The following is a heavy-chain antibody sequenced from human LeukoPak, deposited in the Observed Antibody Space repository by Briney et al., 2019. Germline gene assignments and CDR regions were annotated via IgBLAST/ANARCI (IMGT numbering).Heavy chain of an antibody. CDR3: ATCGTMVRGVISYGMDV. CDR1: GYTLTELS. V-gene: IGHV1-24*01. J-gene: IGHJ6*02. CDR2: FDPEDGET. D-gene: IGHD3-10*01. Sequence: ASVKVSCKVSGYTLTELSMHWVRQAPGKGLEWMGGFDPEDGETIYAQKFQGRVTMTEDTSTDTAYMELSSLRSEDTAVYYCATCGTMVRGVISYGMDVWGQGTTVPVSS.